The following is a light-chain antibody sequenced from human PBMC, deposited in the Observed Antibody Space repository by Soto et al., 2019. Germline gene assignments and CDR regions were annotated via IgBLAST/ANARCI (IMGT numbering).Light chain of an antibody. Sequence: DIQMTQSPSTLSASVGDSVTITCRASQSISRWVAWYQQKPGKAPKLLIYRASSFESGVPPRFSGSGSGTDFTLTISSLQPEDFATYFCQQANSFPITFGQGTRLEI. V-gene: IGKV1-5*03. CDR1: QSISRW. J-gene: IGKJ5*01. CDR3: QQANSFPIT. CDR2: RAS.